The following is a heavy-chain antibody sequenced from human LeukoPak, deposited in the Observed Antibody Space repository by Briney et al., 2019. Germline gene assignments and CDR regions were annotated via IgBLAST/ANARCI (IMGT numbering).Heavy chain of an antibody. J-gene: IGHJ4*02. D-gene: IGHD3-22*01. CDR3: ARGLYYDSSGYYPGYLFDY. CDR1: GGSINAYY. Sequence: SETLSLTCTVSGGSINAYYWSWIRQPPGKGLEWIGYVYHSGSTYYNPSLKSRVTISVDRSKNQFSLKLSSVTAADTAVYYCARGLYYDSSGYYPGYLFDYWGQGTLVTVSS. CDR2: VYHSGST. V-gene: IGHV4-59*12.